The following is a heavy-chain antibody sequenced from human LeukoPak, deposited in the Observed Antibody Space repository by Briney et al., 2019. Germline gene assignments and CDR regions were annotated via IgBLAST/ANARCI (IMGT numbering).Heavy chain of an antibody. CDR3: AKGGHDFNPFYW. D-gene: IGHD2-21*02. J-gene: IGHJ4*02. CDR1: GFTFTTYA. V-gene: IGHV3-23*01. CDR2: IKGGGGDP. Sequence: GGSLRLSCAASGFTFTTYAMGWVRQAPGKGLEWVSSIKGGGGDPFYADSVKGRFTISRDNSKNTLFLQLNSLRAEDSAVYYCAKGGHDFNPFYWWGQGTLVIVSS.